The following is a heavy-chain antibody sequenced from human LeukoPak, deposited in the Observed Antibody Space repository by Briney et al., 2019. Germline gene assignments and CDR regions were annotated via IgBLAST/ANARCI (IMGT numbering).Heavy chain of an antibody. CDR1: GYRFTNYW. Sequence: GASLRISCKGSGYRFTNYWISWVRQMPGKGLEWMGRIDPSDSYTNYSPSFQGHVTISADKSISTAYLQWSSLKASDTAMYYCARHYRYYYDSSDYYYGASGAFDIWGQGTMVTVSS. CDR2: IDPSDSYT. J-gene: IGHJ3*02. CDR3: ARHYRYYYDSSDYYYGASGAFDI. D-gene: IGHD3-22*01. V-gene: IGHV5-10-1*01.